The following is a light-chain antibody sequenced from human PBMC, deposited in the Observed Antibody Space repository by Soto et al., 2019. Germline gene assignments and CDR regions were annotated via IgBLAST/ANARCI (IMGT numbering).Light chain of an antibody. J-gene: IGKJ3*01. CDR2: DAS. CDR3: LQKYFYPFP. CDR1: QGISSW. Sequence: DIQMTQSPSSLSASVGDRVTITCRASQGISSWLAWYQQKPEKAPKSLIYDASNLQSGVPARFSGSGSGTDFTLTISSLQPEDFATYYCLQKYFYPFPFGPGTKVDIK. V-gene: IGKV1D-16*01.